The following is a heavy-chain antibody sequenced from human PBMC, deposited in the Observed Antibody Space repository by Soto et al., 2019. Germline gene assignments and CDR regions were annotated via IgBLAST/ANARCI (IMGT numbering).Heavy chain of an antibody. CDR3: GRDLSIGAPEY. CDR2: IKQDGSEK. J-gene: IGHJ4*02. D-gene: IGHD6-6*01. Sequence: GGSLRLSCAASGFTFSSYWMSWVRQAPGKGLEWVANIKQDGSEKYYVDSVKGRFTIPRDNAKNSLYLQMNSLRAEDTAVYHCGRDLSIGAPEYWGQGTPVTVSS. CDR1: GFTFSSYW. V-gene: IGHV3-7*03.